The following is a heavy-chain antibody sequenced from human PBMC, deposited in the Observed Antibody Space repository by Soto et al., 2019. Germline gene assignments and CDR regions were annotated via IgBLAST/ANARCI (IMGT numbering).Heavy chain of an antibody. J-gene: IGHJ6*02. Sequence: QVQLQESGPGLVKPSGTLSLTCAVSGGSISSSNWWSWVRQPPGKGLEWIGEIYHSGSTNYNPSLKSRGTISVDKSKNQFSLKLSSVTAADTAVYYCATAAASDSYYYDGMDVWGQGPTVTVSS. CDR1: GGSISSSNW. CDR3: ATAAASDSYYYDGMDV. CDR2: IYHSGST. D-gene: IGHD6-13*01. V-gene: IGHV4-4*02.